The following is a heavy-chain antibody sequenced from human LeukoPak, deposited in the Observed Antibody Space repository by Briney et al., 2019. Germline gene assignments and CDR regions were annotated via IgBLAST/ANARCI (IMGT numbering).Heavy chain of an antibody. D-gene: IGHD3-22*01. CDR3: ARVEETYYYDSSGYYNRMFDH. CDR1: GYTFTSYD. V-gene: IGHV1-8*01. J-gene: IGHJ4*02. CDR2: MNPNSGNT. Sequence: ASVKVSCKASGYTFTSYDINWVRQATGQGLEWMGWMNPNSGNTGYAQKFQGRVTMTRNTSISTAYMELSSLRSEDTAVYYCARVEETYYYDSSGYYNRMFDHWGQGTLVTVSS.